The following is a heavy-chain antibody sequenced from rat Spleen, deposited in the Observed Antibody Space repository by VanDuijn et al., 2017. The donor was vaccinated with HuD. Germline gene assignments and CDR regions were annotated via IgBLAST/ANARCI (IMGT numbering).Heavy chain of an antibody. V-gene: IGHV5-25*01. CDR3: ARHEVFAY. Sequence: EVQLVESGGGLVQPGRSLKLSCAASGFTFSNYYMAWVRQAPKKGLEWVATISTSGSSTYYPDSVKGRFTISRDNAKSSLYLQMNSLKSEDTATYYCARHEVFAYWGQGTLVTVSS. CDR1: GFTFSNYY. CDR2: ISTSGSST. J-gene: IGHJ3*01.